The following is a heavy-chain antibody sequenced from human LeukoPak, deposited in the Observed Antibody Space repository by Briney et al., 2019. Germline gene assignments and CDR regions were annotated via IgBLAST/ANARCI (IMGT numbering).Heavy chain of an antibody. CDR2: IKPSGGST. J-gene: IGHJ3*02. CDR1: GYTFTSYN. CDR3: ARVRDGYNDAYDI. V-gene: IGHV1-46*01. D-gene: IGHD5-24*01. Sequence: ASVKVSCKASGYTFTSYNMHWGRQAPGQGLEWMGIIKPSGGSTTYAQKFQGRVTMTRDMSTSTLYMELSSLRSEDTAVYYCARVRDGYNDAYDIWGQGTMVTVSS.